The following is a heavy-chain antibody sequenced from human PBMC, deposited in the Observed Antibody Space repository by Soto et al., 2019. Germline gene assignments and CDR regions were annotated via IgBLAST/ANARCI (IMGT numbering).Heavy chain of an antibody. CDR2: ISRSGSTI. V-gene: IGHV3-48*03. Sequence: EVQLVESGGGLVQPGGSLRLSCAASGFTFSSYETNWVRQAPGKGLEWVSYISRSGSTIYYADSVKGRFTISRDNAKNSLYLQMNSLRAEDTAVYYCARGRVGATYDYWGQGTLVTVSS. CDR1: GFTFSSYE. CDR3: ARGRVGATYDY. D-gene: IGHD1-26*01. J-gene: IGHJ4*02.